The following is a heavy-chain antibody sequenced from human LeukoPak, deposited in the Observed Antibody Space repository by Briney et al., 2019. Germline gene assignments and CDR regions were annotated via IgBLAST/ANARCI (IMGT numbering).Heavy chain of an antibody. CDR3: ARGYEGATPGTRYAFDI. Sequence: KPSETLSLTCTVSGSSINSSDHYWAWIRQPPGKGLEWIGRIYTSGSTNYDPSLKSRVTISVDTSKNQFSLKLSSVTAADTAVYYCARGYEGATPGTRYAFDIWGQGTMVTVSS. D-gene: IGHD1-26*01. CDR1: GSSINSSDHY. V-gene: IGHV4-39*07. CDR2: IYTSGST. J-gene: IGHJ3*02.